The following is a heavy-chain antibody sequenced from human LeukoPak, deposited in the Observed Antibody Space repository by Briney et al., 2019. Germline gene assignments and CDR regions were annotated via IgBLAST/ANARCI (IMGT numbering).Heavy chain of an antibody. Sequence: SETLSLTCTVSGGSISSYYWSWIRQPAGKGLEWIRRVYASGSTNYNPSLKSRVTMSVGTSKNQFSLRLSSVTAADTAVYYCARGWGPAYCGGDCHRHFDYWGQGTLVTVSS. CDR3: ARGWGPAYCGGDCHRHFDY. CDR2: VYASGST. CDR1: GGSISSYY. D-gene: IGHD2-21*02. V-gene: IGHV4-4*07. J-gene: IGHJ4*02.